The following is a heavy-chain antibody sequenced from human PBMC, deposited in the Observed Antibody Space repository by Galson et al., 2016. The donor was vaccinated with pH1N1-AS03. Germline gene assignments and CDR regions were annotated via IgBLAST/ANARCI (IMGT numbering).Heavy chain of an antibody. CDR2: IDPEDGQT. CDR1: GYTFTDYY. V-gene: IGHV1-69-2*01. Sequence: VKVSCKVSGYTFTDYYVHWMQQTPGKGFEWMGHIDPEDGQTKYAARFQGRITMTADTSTDTAYLELSSLRSEDTAIYYCTTVRLRGSGGMDVWGQGTTVIVSS. J-gene: IGHJ6*02. D-gene: IGHD2-8*01. CDR3: TTVRLRGSGGMDV.